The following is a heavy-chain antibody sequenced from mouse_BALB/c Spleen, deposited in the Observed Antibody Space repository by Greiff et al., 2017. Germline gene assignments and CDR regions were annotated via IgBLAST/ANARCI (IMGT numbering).Heavy chain of an antibody. V-gene: IGHV1S22*01. CDR3: TRLRGYDGTGYYFDY. CDR1: GYTFTSYW. D-gene: IGHD2-2*01. J-gene: IGHJ2*01. Sequence: LQQPGSELVRPGASVKLSCKASGYTFTSYWMHWVKQRPGQGLEWIGNIYPGSGSPNYDEKFKSKATLTVDTSSSTAYMQLSSLTSEDSAVYYCTRLRGYDGTGYYFDYWGQGTTLTVSS. CDR2: IYPGSGSP.